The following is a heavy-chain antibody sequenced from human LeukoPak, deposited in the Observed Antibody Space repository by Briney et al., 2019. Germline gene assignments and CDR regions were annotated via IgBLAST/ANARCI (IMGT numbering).Heavy chain of an antibody. Sequence: PGGSLRLSCAASGFTFSTYWMHWVRQAPGKGLVWVARIKGDESSTIYADSVKGRFTISRDNSKNTLYLQTSSLRAEDTAVYYCARDPGSNGGDWYFDLWGRGTLVTVSP. CDR1: GFTFSTYW. CDR3: ARDPGSNGGDWYFDL. V-gene: IGHV3-74*01. CDR2: IKGDESST. J-gene: IGHJ2*01. D-gene: IGHD3-16*01.